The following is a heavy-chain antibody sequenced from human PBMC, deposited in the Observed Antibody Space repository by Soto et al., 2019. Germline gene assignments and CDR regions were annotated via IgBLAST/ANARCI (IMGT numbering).Heavy chain of an antibody. Sequence: SETLSLTCAVSGGSISSGGYSWIWIRQPPGKGLEWIGYIYHSGSTYYNPSLKSRVTISVDRSKNQFSLKLSSVTAADTAVYYCASGLVTTLHYWGQGTLVTVSS. CDR3: ASGLVTTLHY. V-gene: IGHV4-30-2*01. CDR1: GGSISSGGYS. D-gene: IGHD4-17*01. J-gene: IGHJ4*02. CDR2: IYHSGST.